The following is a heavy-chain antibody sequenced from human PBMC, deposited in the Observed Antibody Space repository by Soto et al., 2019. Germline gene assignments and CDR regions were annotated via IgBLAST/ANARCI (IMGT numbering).Heavy chain of an antibody. J-gene: IGHJ6*02. CDR3: ARAKRPAYYYGMDV. CDR1: GDSVSDTSAA. V-gene: IGHV6-1*01. D-gene: IGHD6-6*01. CDR2: TYFRSKWYN. Sequence: SQTLSLTCAISGDSVSDTSAAWIWIRQSPSRGLEWLGRTYFRSKWYNDYAVSLKSRITINPDTSKNQFSLQLNSVTPEDTAVYYCARAKRPAYYYGMDVWGQGTTVTVSS.